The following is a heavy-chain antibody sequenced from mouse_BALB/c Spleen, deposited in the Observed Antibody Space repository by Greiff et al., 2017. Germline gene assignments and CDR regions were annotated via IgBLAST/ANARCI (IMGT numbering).Heavy chain of an antibody. D-gene: IGHD2-4*01. CDR2: ISSGGST. Sequence: EVMLVESGGGLVKPGGSLKLSCAASGFTFSSYAMSWVRQTPEKRLEWVASISSGGSTYYPDSVKGRFTISRDNARNILYLQMSSLRSEDTAMYYCASSTMNPYYFDYWGQGTTLTVSS. CDR1: GFTFSSYA. J-gene: IGHJ2*01. CDR3: ASSTMNPYYFDY. V-gene: IGHV5-6-5*01.